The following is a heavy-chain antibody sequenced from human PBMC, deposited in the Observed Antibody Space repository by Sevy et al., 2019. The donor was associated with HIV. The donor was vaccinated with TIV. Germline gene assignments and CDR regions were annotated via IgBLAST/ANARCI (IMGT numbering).Heavy chain of an antibody. CDR3: ARRRGNYYDTSGYYFDDY. Sequence: GGSLRHSCAASGFTFSDYYMSWIRQAPGKGLEWVSYISSSGSTIYYGDSVKGRFTISRDNAKNSLYLQMNSLRAEDTAVYYCARRRGNYYDTSGYYFDDYWGQGTLVTVSS. CDR2: ISSSGSTI. J-gene: IGHJ4*02. D-gene: IGHD3-22*01. CDR1: GFTFSDYY. V-gene: IGHV3-11*01.